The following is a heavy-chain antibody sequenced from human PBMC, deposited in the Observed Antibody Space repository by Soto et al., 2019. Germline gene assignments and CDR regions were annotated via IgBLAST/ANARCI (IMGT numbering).Heavy chain of an antibody. J-gene: IGHJ4*02. CDR1: GFTFSSYA. V-gene: IGHV3-23*01. CDR2: ISGSGGST. Sequence: GGSLRLSCAASGFTFSSYAMSWVRQAPGKGLEWVSAISGSGGSTYYADSVKGRFTISRDNSKNTLYLQMNSLRAEDTAVYYCAKLEDDFWSGPVIDYWGQGTLVTVSS. CDR3: AKLEDDFWSGPVIDY. D-gene: IGHD3-3*01.